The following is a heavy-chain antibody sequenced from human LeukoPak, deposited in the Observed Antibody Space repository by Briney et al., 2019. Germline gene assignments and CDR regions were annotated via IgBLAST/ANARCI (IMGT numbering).Heavy chain of an antibody. J-gene: IGHJ4*02. Sequence: SETLSLTCTVSGGSISSSSYYWGWIRQPPGKGLEWIGSICYSGSTYYNPSLKSRVTISVDTSKNQFSLKLSSVTAADTAVYYCATAYYYDSSGYYLFDYWGQGTLVTVSS. D-gene: IGHD3-22*01. CDR1: GGSISSSSYY. CDR2: ICYSGST. CDR3: ATAYYYDSSGYYLFDY. V-gene: IGHV4-39*01.